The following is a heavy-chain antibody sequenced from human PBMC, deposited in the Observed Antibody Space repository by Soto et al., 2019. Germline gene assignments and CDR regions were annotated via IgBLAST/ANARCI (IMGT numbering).Heavy chain of an antibody. Sequence: SISPQQDNGQGLEWMGWISAYNGNTNYAQKLQGRVTMTTDTSTSTAYMELRSLRSDDTAVYYCARVTFLDSGYDFDPWGQGTLVTVSS. CDR3: ARVTFLDSGYDFDP. V-gene: IGHV1-18*01. CDR2: ISAYNGNT. D-gene: IGHD5-12*01. J-gene: IGHJ5*02.